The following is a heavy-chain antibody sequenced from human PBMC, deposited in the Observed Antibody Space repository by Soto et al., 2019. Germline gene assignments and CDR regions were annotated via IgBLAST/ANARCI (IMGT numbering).Heavy chain of an antibody. CDR3: ARVGSSGWAPDY. CDR2: IFYSGAT. Sequence: PSETLSLTCTVSGGSISGHYWTWIRQPPGKELEWIGYIFYSGATNYNPSLKSRVTPSVDTSKNQFSLKLRSVTAADTAVYNCARVGSSGWAPDYWGRGTLVTVSS. J-gene: IGHJ4*02. V-gene: IGHV4-59*11. CDR1: GGSISGHY. D-gene: IGHD6-19*01.